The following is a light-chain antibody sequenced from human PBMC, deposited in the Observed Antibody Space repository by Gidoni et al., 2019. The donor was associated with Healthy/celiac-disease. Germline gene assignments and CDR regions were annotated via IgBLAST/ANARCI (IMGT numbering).Light chain of an antibody. J-gene: IGKJ2*01. CDR3: QQRSNWPLYT. CDR1: QSVSSH. CDR2: DAS. V-gene: IGKV3-11*01. Sequence: EIVLTQSPATLSLSPGERATLSCRASQSVSSHLAWYQQKPGQAPRRLIYDASNRATGIPARCSGSGSGTDFTLTISSLEPEDVAVYYYQQRSNWPLYTFGQGTKLEIK.